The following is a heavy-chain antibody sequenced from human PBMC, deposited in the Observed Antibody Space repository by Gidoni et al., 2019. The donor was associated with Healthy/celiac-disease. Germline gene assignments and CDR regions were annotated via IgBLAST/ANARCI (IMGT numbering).Heavy chain of an antibody. CDR1: GFTFSSYA. CDR3: AKAVVPAASEAEDY. CDR2: ISGSGGST. D-gene: IGHD2-2*01. Sequence: EVQLLASGGGLVQRGGSLRLSCAGSGFTFSSYAMSWVRQAPGKGLEWVSAISGSGGSTYYTDSVKGRFTISRDNSKNTLYLQMNSLRAEDTAVYYCAKAVVPAASEAEDYWGQGTLVTVSS. V-gene: IGHV3-23*01. J-gene: IGHJ4*02.